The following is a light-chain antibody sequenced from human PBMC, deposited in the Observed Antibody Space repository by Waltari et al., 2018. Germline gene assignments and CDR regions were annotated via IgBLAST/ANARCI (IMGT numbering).Light chain of an antibody. CDR3: QQYYSTPNT. Sequence: DIVMTQSPDSLAVSLGERATINCKSSQSVFHTNNKNYLAWYKQKPGQPPKLLIYWASTRESGVPDRFSGSGSGTDFTLAISSLQAEDVAVYYCQQYYSTPNTFGQGTQVEIK. V-gene: IGKV4-1*01. CDR1: QSVFHTNNKNY. J-gene: IGKJ2*01. CDR2: WAS.